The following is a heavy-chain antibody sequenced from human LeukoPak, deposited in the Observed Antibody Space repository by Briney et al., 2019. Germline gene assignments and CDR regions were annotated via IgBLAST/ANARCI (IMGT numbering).Heavy chain of an antibody. J-gene: IGHJ4*02. Sequence: GGSLRLSCAASGFTFSSYGMSWVRQAPGKGLEWVSAISGSGGSTYYADSVKGRFTISRDNSKNTLYLQMNSLRAEDTAVYYCARDDGSGSYYNGDFDYWGQGTLVTVSS. CDR2: ISGSGGST. CDR1: GFTFSSYG. V-gene: IGHV3-23*01. CDR3: ARDDGSGSYYNGDFDY. D-gene: IGHD3-10*01.